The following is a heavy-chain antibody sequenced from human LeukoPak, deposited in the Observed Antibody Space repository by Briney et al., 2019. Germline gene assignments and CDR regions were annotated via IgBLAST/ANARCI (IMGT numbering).Heavy chain of an antibody. Sequence: GGSLRLSCTASRFYFSTYDMNWVRQAPGKGLEWVSVIYSGGSTYYADSVKGRFTISRDNSKNTLYLQMNSLRAEDTAVYYCARDYRGQLTGGFDYWGQGTLVTVSS. J-gene: IGHJ4*02. V-gene: IGHV3-66*01. D-gene: IGHD3-10*01. CDR2: IYSGGST. CDR3: ARDYRGQLTGGFDY. CDR1: RFYFSTYD.